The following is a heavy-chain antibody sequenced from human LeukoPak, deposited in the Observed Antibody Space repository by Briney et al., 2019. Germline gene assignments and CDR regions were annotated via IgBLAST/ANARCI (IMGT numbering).Heavy chain of an antibody. Sequence: PGGSLRLSCAASGFTFSSYSMNWVRQAPGKGLEWVSSISSSSSYIYYADSVKGRFTISRDNAKNSLYLQMNSLRAEDTAVYYCARAPDWNDSNYYYMDVWGKGTTVTDSS. D-gene: IGHD1-1*01. CDR3: ARAPDWNDSNYYYMDV. V-gene: IGHV3-21*01. CDR2: ISSSSSYI. CDR1: GFTFSSYS. J-gene: IGHJ6*03.